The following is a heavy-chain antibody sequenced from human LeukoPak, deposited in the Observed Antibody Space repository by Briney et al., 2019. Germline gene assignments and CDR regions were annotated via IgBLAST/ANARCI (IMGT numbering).Heavy chain of an antibody. CDR2: INHSGST. J-gene: IGHJ6*03. V-gene: IGHV4-31*03. D-gene: IGHD3-10*01. CDR1: GGSISSGASD. Sequence: SQTLSLTCTVSGGSISSGASDWGWIRQHPKRGLEWVGYINHSGSTYYNPSLKSRVTISVDTSKNQFSLKLSSVTAADTAVYYCARLRRGTSVSGTVRHYYYYYMDVWGKGTTVTVSS. CDR3: ARLRRGTSVSGTVRHYYYYYMDV.